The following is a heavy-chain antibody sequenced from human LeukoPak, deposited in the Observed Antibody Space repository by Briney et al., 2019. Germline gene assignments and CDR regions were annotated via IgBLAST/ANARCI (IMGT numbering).Heavy chain of an antibody. CDR1: GFTFSSYG. Sequence: GGSLRLSCAASGFTFSSYGMHWVRQAPGKGLEWVAVISYDGSNKYYADSVKGRFTISRDNSKNTLYLQMNSLRAEDTAVYYCAKDQYYDSSGYPDYWGQGTLVTVSS. V-gene: IGHV3-30*18. CDR2: ISYDGSNK. CDR3: AKDQYYDSSGYPDY. J-gene: IGHJ4*02. D-gene: IGHD3-22*01.